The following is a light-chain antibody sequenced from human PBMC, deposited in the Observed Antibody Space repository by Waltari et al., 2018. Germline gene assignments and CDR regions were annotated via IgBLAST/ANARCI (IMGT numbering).Light chain of an antibody. J-gene: IGLJ1*01. CDR3: CSFAGNSYV. V-gene: IGLV2-23*02. CDR2: EVR. CDR1: STDLGTYNV. Sequence: QSALTQPASMSGSPGQSITISCTGPSTDLGTYNVVSLYQHHPGKAPKLIIYEVRKRPSGISDRFSGSMSGSTASLTISRLQAEDEAEYYCCSFAGNSYVFGTGTKVTVL.